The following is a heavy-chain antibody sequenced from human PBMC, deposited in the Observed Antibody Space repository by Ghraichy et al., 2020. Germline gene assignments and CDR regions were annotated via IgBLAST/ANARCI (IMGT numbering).Heavy chain of an antibody. D-gene: IGHD6-13*01. Sequence: SETLSLTCAVYGGSFSGYYWSWIRQPPGKGLEWIGEINHSGSTNYNPSLKCRVTISVDTSKNQFSLKLSSVTAADTAVYYCARGPQLGFDYWGQGTLVTVSS. J-gene: IGHJ4*02. CDR2: INHSGST. CDR1: GGSFSGYY. CDR3: ARGPQLGFDY. V-gene: IGHV4-34*01.